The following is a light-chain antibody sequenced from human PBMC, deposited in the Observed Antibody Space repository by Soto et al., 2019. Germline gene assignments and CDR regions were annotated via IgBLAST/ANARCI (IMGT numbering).Light chain of an antibody. CDR1: QSVRGVY. CDR3: QQYGSSPRT. V-gene: IGKV3-20*01. Sequence: EIVLAQSPVTLSLSPGERATLSCRASQSVRGVYLAWYQQKPGQAPRLLIYGASSRATGIPDRFSGSGSGTDFTLTISRLEPEDFAVYFCQQYGSSPRTFGQGTKVDIK. J-gene: IGKJ1*01. CDR2: GAS.